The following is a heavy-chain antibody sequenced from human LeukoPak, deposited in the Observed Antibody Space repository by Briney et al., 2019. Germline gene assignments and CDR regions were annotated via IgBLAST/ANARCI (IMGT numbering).Heavy chain of an antibody. V-gene: IGHV3-21*01. CDR2: ISSSSSYI. J-gene: IGHJ3*02. Sequence: GGSLRLSCAASGFTFSSYSMNWVRQAPGKGLEWVSSISSSSSYIYYADSVKGRFTISRDNAKNSLYLQMNSLRAEDTAVYYCAKVDYYDSSGYYVDAFDIWGQGTMVTVSS. CDR1: GFTFSSYS. D-gene: IGHD3-22*01. CDR3: AKVDYYDSSGYYVDAFDI.